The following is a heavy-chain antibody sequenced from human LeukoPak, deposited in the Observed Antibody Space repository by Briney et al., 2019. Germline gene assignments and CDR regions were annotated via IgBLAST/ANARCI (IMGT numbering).Heavy chain of an antibody. J-gene: IGHJ2*01. CDR2: IYPGDPDT. Sequence: GESLKISCKGSGYSFTSYWIGWVRQMPGKGLEWMGIIYPGDPDTRYSPSFQGQVTISADKSISTAYLQWSSLKASDTAMYYCARTSLRGYSGYDALGYFDLWGRGTLVTVSS. CDR1: GYSFTSYW. CDR3: ARTSLRGYSGYDALGYFDL. V-gene: IGHV5-51*01. D-gene: IGHD5-12*01.